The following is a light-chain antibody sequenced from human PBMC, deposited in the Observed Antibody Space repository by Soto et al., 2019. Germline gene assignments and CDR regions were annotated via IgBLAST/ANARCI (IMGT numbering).Light chain of an antibody. Sequence: EIVITQSPSTLSVSPGEIATLSCRASQSVSSNLAWYQQKPRQAPRLLIYGASTRVTGIPVSVHDSGSVIEFTLPSRSLQSEDFDVYYCQQYNNWPLWTFGQGTKVEIK. CDR3: QQYNNWPLWT. CDR2: GAS. V-gene: IGKV3-15*01. CDR1: QSVSSN. J-gene: IGKJ1*01.